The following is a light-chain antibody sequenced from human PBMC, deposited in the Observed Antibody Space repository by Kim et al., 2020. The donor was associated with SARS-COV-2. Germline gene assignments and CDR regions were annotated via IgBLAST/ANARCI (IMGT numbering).Light chain of an antibody. J-gene: IGLJ2*01. CDR3: GTWHSNSKTHIHVL. Sequence: SGFRVGDLWIRGYQQKPGNPARYLLYYHSDSNKGQGSGVPSRFSGSNDASANAGILRISGPQPEDEADYYCGTWHSNSKTHIHVLYGGGTQLTVL. V-gene: IGLV5-52*01. CDR2: YHSDSNK. CDR1: SGFRVGDLW.